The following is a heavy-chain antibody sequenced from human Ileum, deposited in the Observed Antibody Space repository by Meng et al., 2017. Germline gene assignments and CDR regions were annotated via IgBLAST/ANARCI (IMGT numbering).Heavy chain of an antibody. V-gene: IGHV1-18*01. J-gene: IGHJ4*02. D-gene: IGHD5-12*01. CDR2: VSGCSGQP. Sequence: QVQLVQSVAEVKKPGASVTVSCKACGYTFTDYGISWVRQAPGQRLQWLGCVSGCSGQPHYPQRVQDTVVMATDTSTNTAYMELRRLRSDDTAVYCCAKVSVATAAQFDSWGQGTLVTVSS. CDR1: GYTFTDYG. CDR3: AKVSVATAAQFDS.